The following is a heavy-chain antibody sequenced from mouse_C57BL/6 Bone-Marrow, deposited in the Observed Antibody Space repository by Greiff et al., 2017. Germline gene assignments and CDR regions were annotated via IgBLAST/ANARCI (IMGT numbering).Heavy chain of an antibody. CDR2: IHPNSGST. Sequence: QVQLQQPGAELVKPGASVKLSCKASGYTFTSYWMHWVKQRPGQGLEWIGMIHPNSGSTNYNEKFKSKATLTVDKSSSTAYMQLSSLTSEDSAVDYCARNYSNYFYAMDYWGQGTSVTVSS. CDR3: ARNYSNYFYAMDY. V-gene: IGHV1-64*01. CDR1: GYTFTSYW. D-gene: IGHD2-5*01. J-gene: IGHJ4*01.